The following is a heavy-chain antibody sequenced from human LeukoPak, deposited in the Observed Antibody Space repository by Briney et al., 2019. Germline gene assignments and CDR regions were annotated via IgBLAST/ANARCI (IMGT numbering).Heavy chain of an antibody. CDR1: GGSISTSSYY. V-gene: IGHV4-39*01. J-gene: IGHJ4*02. Sequence: SETLSLTCNVSGGSISTSSYYWGWIRQPPGKGPEWIGSVYYSGNTYYSPSLKSRVTISVDTSKNQFSLKLSAVTAADTAVYYCARRGGRKIDYWGQGTLVTVSS. CDR3: ARRGGRKIDY. D-gene: IGHD3-3*01. CDR2: VYYSGNT.